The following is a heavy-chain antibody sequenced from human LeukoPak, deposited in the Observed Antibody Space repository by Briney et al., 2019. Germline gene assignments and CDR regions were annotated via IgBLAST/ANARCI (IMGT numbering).Heavy chain of an antibody. Sequence: SETLSLTCTVSGGSISSGTYFWGWIRQPPGNGLEWIGSVSYSGGTYYNPSLRSRVTISRDTSKNQFSLNLNSVTAADTAVYYCARVRTGSLFDYWGQGTLATVSS. D-gene: IGHD1-26*01. V-gene: IGHV4-39*07. CDR1: GGSISSGTYF. CDR3: ARVRTGSLFDY. J-gene: IGHJ4*02. CDR2: VSYSGGT.